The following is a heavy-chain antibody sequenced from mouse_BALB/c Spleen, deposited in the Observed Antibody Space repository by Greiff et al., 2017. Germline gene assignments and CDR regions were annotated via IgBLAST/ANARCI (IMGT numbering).Heavy chain of an antibody. CDR2: IDPANGNT. D-gene: IGHD1-1*01. V-gene: IGHV14-3*02. CDR3: ARGHYGRGFDY. Sequence: EVQLQQSGAELVKPGASVKLSCTASGFNIKDTYMHWVKQRPEQGLEWIGRIDPANGNTKYDPKFQGKATITADTSSNTAYLQLSSLTSEDTAVYYCARGHYGRGFDYWGQGTTLTVSS. CDR1: GFNIKDTY. J-gene: IGHJ2*01.